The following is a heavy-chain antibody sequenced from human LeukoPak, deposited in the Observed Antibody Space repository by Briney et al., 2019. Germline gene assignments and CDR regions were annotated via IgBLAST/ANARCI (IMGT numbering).Heavy chain of an antibody. D-gene: IGHD3-22*01. Sequence: GGSLRLSCAASGFTFSSYWMSWVRQAPGKGLEWVASIKQDGSEKYYVDSVEGRFTISRDNAKNSLYLQMNSLRAEDTAVYYCARGPYYDSSGYSPSPYYFDYWGQGTLVTVSS. CDR3: ARGPYYDSSGYSPSPYYFDY. CDR2: IKQDGSEK. V-gene: IGHV3-7*01. J-gene: IGHJ4*02. CDR1: GFTFSSYW.